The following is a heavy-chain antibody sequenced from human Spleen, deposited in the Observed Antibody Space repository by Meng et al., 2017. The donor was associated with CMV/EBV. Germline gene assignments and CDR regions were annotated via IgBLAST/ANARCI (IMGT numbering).Heavy chain of an antibody. J-gene: IGHJ2*01. Sequence: GGSLRLSCAASGFTFSSYWMSWLRQAPGKGLEWVANIKQDGSEKYYVDSVKGRFTISRDNAKNSLYLQMNSLRAEDTAVYYCARDRSGGDPWYFDLWGRGTLVTVSS. CDR1: GFTFSSYW. CDR3: ARDRSGGDPWYFDL. CDR2: IKQDGSEK. D-gene: IGHD2-21*01. V-gene: IGHV3-7*01.